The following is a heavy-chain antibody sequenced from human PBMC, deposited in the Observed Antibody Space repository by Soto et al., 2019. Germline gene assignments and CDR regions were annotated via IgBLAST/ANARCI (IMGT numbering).Heavy chain of an antibody. V-gene: IGHV2-5*02. CDR3: AHNSGSYSASDY. CDR1: GFSLSTSGVG. J-gene: IGHJ4*02. CDR2: IYWDDDK. D-gene: IGHD1-26*01. Sequence: QITLKESGPTLVKPTQTLTLTCTFSGFSLSTSGVGVGWIRQPPGKALEWLAFIYWDDDKRYSPSLKSRLTITKDTSKNQVVLTMTNMDPVDTATYYCAHNSGSYSASDYWGQGTLVTVSS.